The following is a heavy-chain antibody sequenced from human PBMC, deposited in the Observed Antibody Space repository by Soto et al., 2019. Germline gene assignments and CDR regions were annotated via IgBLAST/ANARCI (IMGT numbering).Heavy chain of an antibody. J-gene: IGHJ6*03. V-gene: IGHV3-21*01. CDR3: ARDQEGKDYYGLGRVYYYYYMDV. D-gene: IGHD3-10*01. Sequence: GGSLRLSCAASGFTFSSYSMNWVRQAPGKGLEWVSSISSSSSYIYYADSVKGRFTISRDNAKNSLYLQMNSLRAEDTAVYYCARDQEGKDYYGLGRVYYYYYMDVWGKGTTVTVSS. CDR1: GFTFSSYS. CDR2: ISSSSSYI.